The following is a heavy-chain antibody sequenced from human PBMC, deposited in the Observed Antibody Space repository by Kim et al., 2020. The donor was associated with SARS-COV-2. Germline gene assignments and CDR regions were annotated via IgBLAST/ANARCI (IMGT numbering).Heavy chain of an antibody. CDR2: ISYDGSNK. CDR1: GFTFSSYA. J-gene: IGHJ4*02. V-gene: IGHV3-30-3*01. D-gene: IGHD6-19*01. Sequence: GGSLRLSCAASGFTFSSYAMHWVRQAPGKGLEWVAVISYDGSNKYYADSVKGRFTISRDNSKNTLYLQMNSLRAEDTAVYYCARDLAVAGQGSYWGQGTLVTVSS. CDR3: ARDLAVAGQGSY.